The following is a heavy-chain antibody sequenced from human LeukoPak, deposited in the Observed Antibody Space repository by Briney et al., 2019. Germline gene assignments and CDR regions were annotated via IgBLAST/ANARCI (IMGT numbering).Heavy chain of an antibody. J-gene: IGHJ5*02. CDR1: GGSISSSSYY. Sequence: SETLSLTCTVSGGSISSSSYYWGWIRQPPGKGLEWIGSIYYSGSTYYNPPLKSRVTISVDTSKNQFSLKLSSVTAADTAVYYCAPLLLWFGDGPLDPWGQGTLVTVSS. CDR3: APLLLWFGDGPLDP. CDR2: IYYSGST. D-gene: IGHD3-10*01. V-gene: IGHV4-39*01.